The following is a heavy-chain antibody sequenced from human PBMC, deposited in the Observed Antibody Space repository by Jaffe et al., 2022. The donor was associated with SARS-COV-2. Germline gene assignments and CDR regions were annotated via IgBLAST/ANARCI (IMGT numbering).Heavy chain of an antibody. CDR2: IYYSGST. Sequence: QLQLQESGPGLVKPSETLSLTCTVSGGSISSSSYYWGWIRQPPGKGLEWIGSIYYSGSTYYNPSLKSRVTISVDTSKNQFSLKLSSVTAADTAVYYCARHVYTSKDIVVVPAASYGMDVWGQGTTVTVSS. CDR1: GGSISSSSYY. J-gene: IGHJ6*02. CDR3: ARHVYTSKDIVVVPAASYGMDV. D-gene: IGHD2-2*01. V-gene: IGHV4-39*01.